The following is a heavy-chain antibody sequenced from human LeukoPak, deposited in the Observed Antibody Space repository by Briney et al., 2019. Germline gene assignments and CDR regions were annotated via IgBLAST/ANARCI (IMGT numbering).Heavy chain of an antibody. CDR3: ASDYDSSGYYYVSY. CDR1: GGSISSGDYY. D-gene: IGHD3-22*01. Sequence: NPSETLSLTCTVSGGSISSGDYYWSWIRQPPGKGLEWIGYIYYSGSTYYNPSLKSRVTISVDTSKNQFSLKLSSVTAADTAVYYCASDYDSSGYYYVSYWGQGTLVTVSS. CDR2: IYYSGST. J-gene: IGHJ4*02. V-gene: IGHV4-30-4*01.